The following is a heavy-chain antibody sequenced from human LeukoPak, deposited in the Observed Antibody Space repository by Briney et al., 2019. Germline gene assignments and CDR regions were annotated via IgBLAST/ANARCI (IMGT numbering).Heavy chain of an antibody. J-gene: IGHJ4*02. CDR1: GGSISSYY. Sequence: SQTLSLTCTVSGGSISSYYWSWIRQPPGKGLEWIGYIYYSGSTNYNPSLKSRVTISVDTSKNQFSLKLSSVTAADTAVYYCARGNSVVPAKYYFEYWGQGDLVTVSS. CDR2: IYYSGST. CDR3: ARGNSVVPAKYYFEY. V-gene: IGHV4-59*01. D-gene: IGHD2-2*01.